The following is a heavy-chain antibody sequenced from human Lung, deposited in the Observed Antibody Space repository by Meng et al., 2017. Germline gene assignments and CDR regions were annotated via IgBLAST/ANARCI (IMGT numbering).Heavy chain of an antibody. D-gene: IGHD4-11*01. J-gene: IGHJ4*02. CDR3: ARGPTTMAHDFDY. V-gene: IGHV4-34*01. Sequence: QGQLQQWGAGLLTTSATLSLPGVVAGGSFSDYYWSWIRQPPGKGLEWIGEINHSGSTNYNPSLESRATISVDTSQNNLSLKLSSVTAADSAVYYCARGPTTMAHDFDYWGQGTLVTVSS. CDR1: GGSFSDYY. CDR2: INHSGST.